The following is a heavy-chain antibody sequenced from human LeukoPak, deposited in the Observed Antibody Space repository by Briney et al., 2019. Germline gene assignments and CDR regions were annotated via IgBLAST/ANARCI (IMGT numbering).Heavy chain of an antibody. CDR3: AREGEAAGPFDY. D-gene: IGHD6-13*01. CDR1: GFTVSSNY. J-gene: IGHJ4*02. Sequence: GRPLRLSCAASGFTVSSNYMSWVRQAPGKGLEWVSVIYSGGSTYYADSVKGRFTISRDNSKNTLYLQMNSLRAEDTAVYYCAREGEAAGPFDYWGQGTLVTVSS. V-gene: IGHV3-66*01. CDR2: IYSGGST.